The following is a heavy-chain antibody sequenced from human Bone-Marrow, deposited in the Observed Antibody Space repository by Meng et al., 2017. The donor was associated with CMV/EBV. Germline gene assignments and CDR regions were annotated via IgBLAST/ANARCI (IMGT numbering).Heavy chain of an antibody. CDR3: ATGPPQYDFWSGYYRNFDY. Sequence: QRVHSVVEMNKPGATRKGSCMLSGYTLTELSMHWVRQAPGKGLEWMGGFDPEDGETIYAQKFQGRVTMTEDTSTDTAYMELSSLRSEDTAVYYCATGPPQYDFWSGYYRNFDYWGQGTLVTVSS. V-gene: IGHV1-24*01. D-gene: IGHD3-3*01. CDR2: FDPEDGET. CDR1: GYTLTELS. J-gene: IGHJ4*02.